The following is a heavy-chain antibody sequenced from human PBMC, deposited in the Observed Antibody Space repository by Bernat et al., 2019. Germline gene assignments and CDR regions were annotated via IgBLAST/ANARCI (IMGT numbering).Heavy chain of an antibody. CDR2: ISYDGSNK. CDR3: AREGSGNWFDP. D-gene: IGHD1-26*01. Sequence: VQLVESGGGLVQPGGSLRLSCAASGFTFSTYWMHWVRQAPGKGLEWVAVISYDGSNKYYADSVKGRFTISRDNSKNTLYLQMNSLRAEDTAVYYCAREGSGNWFDPWGQGTLVTVSS. CDR1: GFTFSTYW. J-gene: IGHJ5*02. V-gene: IGHV3-30-3*01.